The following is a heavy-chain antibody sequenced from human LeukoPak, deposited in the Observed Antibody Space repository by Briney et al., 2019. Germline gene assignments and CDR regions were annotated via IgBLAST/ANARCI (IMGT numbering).Heavy chain of an antibody. CDR1: GGTFSSYA. Sequence: ASVKVSCKASGGTFSSYAISRVRQAPGQGLEWMGRINPNSGGTNYAQKFQGRVTMTRDTSISTAYMELSRLRSDDTAVYYCASYCSSTSCYTGNYYYYGMDVWGQGTTVTVSS. V-gene: IGHV1-2*06. J-gene: IGHJ6*02. CDR2: INPNSGGT. D-gene: IGHD2-2*02. CDR3: ASYCSSTSCYTGNYYYYGMDV.